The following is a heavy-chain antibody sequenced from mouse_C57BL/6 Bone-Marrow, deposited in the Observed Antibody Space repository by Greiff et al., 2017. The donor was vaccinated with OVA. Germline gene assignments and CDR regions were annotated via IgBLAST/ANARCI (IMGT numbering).Heavy chain of an antibody. D-gene: IGHD1-1*01. CDR1: GYTFTDYN. Sequence: EVQLVESGPELVKPGASVKIPCKASGYTFTDYNMDWVKQSHGKSLEWIGDINPNNGGTIYNQKFKGKATLTVDKSSSTAYMELRSLTSEDTAVYYCARGVTTVVAGPFDYWGQGTTLTVSS. CDR3: ARGVTTVVAGPFDY. V-gene: IGHV1-18*01. J-gene: IGHJ2*01. CDR2: INPNNGGT.